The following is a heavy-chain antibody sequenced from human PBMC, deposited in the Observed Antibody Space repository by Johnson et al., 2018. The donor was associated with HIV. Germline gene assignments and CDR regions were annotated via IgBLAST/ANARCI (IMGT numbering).Heavy chain of an antibody. J-gene: IGHJ3*02. D-gene: IGHD3-16*01. V-gene: IGHV3-30*14. Sequence: QVPPVESGGGLVQPGRSLSLSCAASGFTFSSYAMHWVRQAPGKGLEWVAVISYDGSNKYYADSVKGRFTISRDNSKNTLYIQMNSLRAEDTAVYYCALVLGALPGAFDIWGQGTLVTVSS. CDR3: ALVLGALPGAFDI. CDR2: ISYDGSNK. CDR1: GFTFSSYA.